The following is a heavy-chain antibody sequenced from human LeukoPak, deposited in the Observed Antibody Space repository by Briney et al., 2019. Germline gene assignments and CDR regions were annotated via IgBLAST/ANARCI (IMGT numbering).Heavy chain of an antibody. D-gene: IGHD1-26*01. J-gene: IGHJ4*02. CDR1: GYTLTGYY. CDR2: INPNSGGT. CDR3: ARPYSGNYLFDY. Sequence: GASVKVSCKASGYTLTGYYMHWVRQAPGQGLGWMGWINPNSGGTNYAQKFQGRVTMTRDTSINTAYMELSRLRSDDTAVYYCARPYSGNYLFDYWGQGTLVTVSS. V-gene: IGHV1-2*02.